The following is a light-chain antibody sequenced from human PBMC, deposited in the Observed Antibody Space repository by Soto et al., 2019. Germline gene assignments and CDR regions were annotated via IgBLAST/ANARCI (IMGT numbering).Light chain of an antibody. V-gene: IGLV2-14*01. CDR3: SSYTRSRTYV. Sequence: QSVLTQPASVSGSPGQSVTISCTGTSSDVGGYDYVSWYQHHPGKAPKLVIYDVTYRPSGVSDRFSGSKSANTASLTISGLQAEDEADYYCSSYTRSRTYVLGTGTKVTVL. J-gene: IGLJ1*01. CDR1: SSDVGGYDY. CDR2: DVT.